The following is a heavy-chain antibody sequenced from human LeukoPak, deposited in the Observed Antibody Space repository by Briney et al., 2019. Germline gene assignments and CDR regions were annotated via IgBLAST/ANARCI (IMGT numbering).Heavy chain of an antibody. CDR1: GGSINSYY. J-gene: IGHJ6*03. CDR3: AREYCSGGSCQGYYYMDV. Sequence: SETLSLTCTVSGGSINSYYWSWIRQPPGKGLEWIGYIYCSGSTNYNPSLKSRVTISVDTSKNQFSLKLSSVTAADTAVYYCAREYCSGGSCQGYYYMDVWGKGTTVTVSS. V-gene: IGHV4-59*01. CDR2: IYCSGST. D-gene: IGHD2-15*01.